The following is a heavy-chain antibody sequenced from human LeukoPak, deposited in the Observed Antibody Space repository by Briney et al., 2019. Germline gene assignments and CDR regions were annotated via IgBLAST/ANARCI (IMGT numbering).Heavy chain of an antibody. J-gene: IGHJ4*02. D-gene: IGHD3-22*01. CDR3: ASPDSSFDY. CDR2: ISSSGSTI. CDR1: GFSISNYG. Sequence: PGGSLRLSCAGSGFSISNYGMNWVRQAPGKGLEWVSFISSSGSTIYYADSVKGRFTISRDNAKNSLYLQMNSLRAEDTAVYYCASPDSSFDYWGQGTLVTVSS. V-gene: IGHV3-48*04.